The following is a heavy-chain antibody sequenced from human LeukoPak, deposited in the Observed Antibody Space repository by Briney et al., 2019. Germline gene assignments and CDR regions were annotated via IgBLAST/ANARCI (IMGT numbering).Heavy chain of an antibody. D-gene: IGHD3-9*01. CDR1: GGSFSGYY. V-gene: IGHV4-34*01. Sequence: SETLSLTCAVYGGSFSGYYWSWIRQPPGKGLEWIGEINHSGGTNYNPSLKSRVTISVDTSKNQFSLKLSSVTAADTAVYYCARGHILTGSLKAWGQGTLVTVSS. J-gene: IGHJ5*02. CDR3: ARGHILTGSLKA. CDR2: INHSGGT.